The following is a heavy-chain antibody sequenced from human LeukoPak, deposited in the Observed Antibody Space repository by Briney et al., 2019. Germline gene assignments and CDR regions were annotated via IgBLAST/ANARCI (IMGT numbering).Heavy chain of an antibody. CDR3: ATYRQVLLPFES. D-gene: IGHD2-8*02. CDR2: ISSSSSYI. V-gene: IGHV3-21*01. Sequence: GGSLRLSCVASGFTFSSYNMNWVRQAPGKGLEWVSSISSSSSYIYYADSVKGRFTISRDNAKKSLYLQMNSLRAEDTAVYYCATYRQVLLPFESWGQGTLVTVSS. J-gene: IGHJ4*02. CDR1: GFTFSSYN.